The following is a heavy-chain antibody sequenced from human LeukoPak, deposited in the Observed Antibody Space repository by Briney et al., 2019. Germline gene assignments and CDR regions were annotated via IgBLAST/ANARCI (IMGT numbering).Heavy chain of an antibody. CDR2: INPNSGGT. D-gene: IGHD5-12*01. J-gene: IGHJ6*02. CDR3: AISNSGYDQSSNYYGMDV. Sequence: ASVKVSCKASGYTFTGYYMHWVRQAPGQGLEWMGWINPNSGGTNYAQKFQGWVTMTRDTSISTAYMELSRLRSDDTAVYYCAISNSGYDQSSNYYGMDVWGQGTTVTVSS. V-gene: IGHV1-2*04. CDR1: GYTFTGYY.